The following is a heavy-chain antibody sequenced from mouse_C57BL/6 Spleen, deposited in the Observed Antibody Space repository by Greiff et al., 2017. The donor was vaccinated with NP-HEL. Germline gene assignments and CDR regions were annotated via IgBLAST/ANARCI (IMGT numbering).Heavy chain of an antibody. CDR2: IYPGNSDT. CDR1: GYTFTSYW. J-gene: IGHJ3*01. CDR3: TRSDGYYGREFAY. D-gene: IGHD1-1*01. Sequence: VQLQQSGTVLARPGASVKMSCKTSGYTFTSYWMHWVKQRPGQGLEWIGAIYPGNSDTSYNQKFKGKAKLTAVTSASTAYMELSSLTNEDSAVYYCTRSDGYYGREFAYWGQGTLVTVSA. V-gene: IGHV1-5*01.